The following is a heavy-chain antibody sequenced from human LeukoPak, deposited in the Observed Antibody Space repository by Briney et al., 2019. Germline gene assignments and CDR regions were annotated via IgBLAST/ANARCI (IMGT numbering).Heavy chain of an antibody. CDR3: ATDSPETSAFDY. CDR1: GFSFSTYS. J-gene: IGHJ4*02. V-gene: IGHV3-48*04. CDR2: IVGSSSTI. Sequence: GGSLRLSCAASGFSFSTYSMNWVRQAPGKGLEWVSYIVGSSSTIYYADSVKGRFTISRDNAKNSLYLQMDSLRAEDTAVYYCATDSPETSAFDYWGQGTLVTVSS.